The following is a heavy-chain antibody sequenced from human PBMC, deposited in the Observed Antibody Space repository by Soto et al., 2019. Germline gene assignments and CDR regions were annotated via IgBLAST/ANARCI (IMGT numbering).Heavy chain of an antibody. D-gene: IGHD1-1*01. Sequence: AGGSLRLSCAASGFTFSSYSMNWVRQAPWKGLEWVSSISSSSSYIYYADSVKGRFTISRDNAKNSLYLQMISLRAEDTAVYYCARDKDDPRSETEFDYWGQGTLVTVSS. J-gene: IGHJ4*02. CDR2: ISSSSSYI. V-gene: IGHV3-21*01. CDR1: GFTFSSYS. CDR3: ARDKDDPRSETEFDY.